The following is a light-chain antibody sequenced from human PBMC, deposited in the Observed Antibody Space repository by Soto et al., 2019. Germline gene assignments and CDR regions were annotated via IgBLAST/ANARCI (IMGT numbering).Light chain of an antibody. CDR1: SSDVGSYNL. V-gene: IGLV2-23*01. Sequence: QSALTQPASVSGSPGQSITISCTGTSSDVGSYNLVSWYQQHPGKAPKLMIYEGSKRPSGVSNRFSGSKSGNTASLTISGLPDEDDADYYCCSYAGSRVFGGGTKLTVL. CDR3: CSYAGSRV. J-gene: IGLJ3*02. CDR2: EGS.